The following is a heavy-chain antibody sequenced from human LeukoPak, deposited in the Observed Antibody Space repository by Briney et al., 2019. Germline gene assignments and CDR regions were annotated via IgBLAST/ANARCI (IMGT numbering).Heavy chain of an antibody. CDR2: IYYSGST. V-gene: IGHV4-39*01. Sequence: SEALSLTCTVSGGSISSSSYYWGWIRQPPGKGLEWIGSIYYSGSTYYNPSLKGRVTISVNTSKNQFSLKLSSVTAADTAVYYFASVGRFGELLPYYSSMDVWGKGTTVTVSS. D-gene: IGHD3-10*01. CDR3: ASVGRFGELLPYYSSMDV. CDR1: GGSISSSSYY. J-gene: IGHJ6*03.